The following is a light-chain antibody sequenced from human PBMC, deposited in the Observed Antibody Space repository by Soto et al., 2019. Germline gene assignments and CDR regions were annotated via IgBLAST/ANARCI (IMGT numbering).Light chain of an antibody. CDR3: QQYGSSPV. J-gene: IGKJ4*01. V-gene: IGKV3-20*01. CDR2: GAS. Sequence: EIVLTQSPGTLSLSPGERATLSCRASQSVSSSYLAWYQQKPGQAPRLLIYGASNRATGIPDRFSGSGSGTDFTLTISRLEPEDFAVYYCQQYGSSPVFGGGTKVDIK. CDR1: QSVSSSY.